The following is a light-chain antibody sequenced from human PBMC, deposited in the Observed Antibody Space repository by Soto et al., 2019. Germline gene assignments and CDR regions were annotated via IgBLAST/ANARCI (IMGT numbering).Light chain of an antibody. CDR3: SSYTSSSTPPYV. J-gene: IGLJ1*01. CDR1: GSDIGGYNY. CDR2: GVS. V-gene: IGLV2-14*01. Sequence: QSVLTQPASVSGSPGQSITISCTGAGSDIGGYNYVSWYQQHPGKAPKLMIYGVSHRPSGVSNRFSGSKSGNTASLTISGLQAEDEADYYCSSYTSSSTPPYVFGTGTKLTVL.